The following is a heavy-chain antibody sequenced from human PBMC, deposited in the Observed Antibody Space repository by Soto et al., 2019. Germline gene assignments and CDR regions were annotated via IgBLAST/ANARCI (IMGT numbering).Heavy chain of an antibody. CDR2: INAGSGNT. V-gene: IGHV1-3*01. D-gene: IGHD3-3*02. J-gene: IGHJ3*02. CDR3: ARDTETLGPRANDALDI. Sequence: QAQLVQSGAEMKKPGASVKVSCKAAGYTFSTYTMNWVRQAPGQSLEWMGWINAGSGNTKYSQNFHGRVSITRDTSASTVYMELTGLKSEDTAMYYCARDTETLGPRANDALDIWGQGTMVTVSS. CDR1: GYTFSTYT.